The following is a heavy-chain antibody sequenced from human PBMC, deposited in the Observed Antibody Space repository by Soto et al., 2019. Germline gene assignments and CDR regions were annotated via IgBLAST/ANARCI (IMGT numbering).Heavy chain of an antibody. CDR2: IYYSGST. CDR3: AGVDYYGSGSYSY. V-gene: IGHV4-39*01. J-gene: IGHJ4*02. CDR1: GGSISSSSYY. D-gene: IGHD3-10*01. Sequence: QLQLQESGPGLVKPSETLSLTCTVSGGSISSSSYYWGWIRQPPGKGLEWIGSIYYSGSTYYNPSLKSRVAISVDTSKSQCSRKLSSVTAADTAVYYCAGVDYYGSGSYSYWGQGTLVTVSS.